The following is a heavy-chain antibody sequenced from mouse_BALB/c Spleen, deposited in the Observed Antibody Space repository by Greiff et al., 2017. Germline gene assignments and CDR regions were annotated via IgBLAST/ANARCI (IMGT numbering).Heavy chain of an antibody. V-gene: IGHV1S56*01. Sequence: QVQLQQSGPELVKPGASVRISCKASGYTFTSYYIHWVKQRPGQGLEWIGWIYPGNVNTKYNEKFKGKATLTADKSSSTAYMQLSSLTSEDSAVYFCAKSYGYDDAMDYWGQGTSVTVSS. D-gene: IGHD2-2*01. CDR3: AKSYGYDDAMDY. CDR1: GYTFTSYY. CDR2: IYPGNVNT. J-gene: IGHJ4*01.